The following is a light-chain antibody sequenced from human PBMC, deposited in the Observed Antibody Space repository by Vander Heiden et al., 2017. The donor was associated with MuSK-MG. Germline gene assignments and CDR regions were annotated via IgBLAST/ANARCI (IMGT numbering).Light chain of an antibody. V-gene: IGKV1-39*01. CDR2: AAS. CDR3: QQSDSTPPT. J-gene: IGKJ2*01. CDR1: QSISSY. Sequence: DIQMTQSPSSLSASVGDRVTITCRASQSISSYLNWYQQKPGKAPKLLIYAASSLQSGVQSRFSGSGSGTDFTLTISSLQPEDFATYYCQQSDSTPPTFGQRTKLEIK.